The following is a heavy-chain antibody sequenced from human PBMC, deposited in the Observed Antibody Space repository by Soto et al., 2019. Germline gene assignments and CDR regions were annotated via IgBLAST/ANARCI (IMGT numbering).Heavy chain of an antibody. CDR1: GFSLSTSGVG. CDR2: IYWDDDK. CDR3: AHSHTPGLRYLDWFPPQFDY. J-gene: IGHJ4*02. D-gene: IGHD3-9*01. V-gene: IGHV2-5*02. Sequence: QITLKESGPTLVKPTQTLTLTCTFSGFSLSTSGVGVGWIRQPPGKALEWLALIYWDDDKRYSPSLKSRLTITKDTSKNQVVLTMTNMDPVDTATYYCAHSHTPGLRYLDWFPPQFDYWGQGTLVTVSS.